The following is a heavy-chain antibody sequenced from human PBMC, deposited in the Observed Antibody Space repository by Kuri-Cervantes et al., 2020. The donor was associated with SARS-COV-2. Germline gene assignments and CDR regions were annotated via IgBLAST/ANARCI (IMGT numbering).Heavy chain of an antibody. CDR1: GFTFSSYW. CDR2: TYTDDRT. J-gene: IGHJ5*02. V-gene: IGHV3-66*01. Sequence: GGSLRLSCAASGFTFSSYWMSWVRQAPGKGLQWVSVTYTDDRTYYADSVKGRFTISRDNSKNTLYLQMNSLRAEDTAVYYCASGTLGGGHGWFDPWGQGTLVTVSS. D-gene: IGHD5-12*01. CDR3: ASGTLGGGHGWFDP.